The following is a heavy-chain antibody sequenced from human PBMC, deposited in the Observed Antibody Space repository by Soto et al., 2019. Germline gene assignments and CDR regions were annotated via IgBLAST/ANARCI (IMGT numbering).Heavy chain of an antibody. D-gene: IGHD6-13*01. Sequence: SHTLVLDYNNSGGSVSSNSAAWNWIIQSPSRGLEWLGRTYYRSKLYNDYAVSVKSRITINPDTSKNQFSLQLNSVTPEDTAVYYCAREEGLAAAGTPTRTTWFDPWGQGNMVTV. CDR3: AREEGLAAAGTPTRTTWFDP. CDR1: GGSVSSNSAA. V-gene: IGHV6-1*01. CDR2: TYYRSKLYN. J-gene: IGHJ5*02.